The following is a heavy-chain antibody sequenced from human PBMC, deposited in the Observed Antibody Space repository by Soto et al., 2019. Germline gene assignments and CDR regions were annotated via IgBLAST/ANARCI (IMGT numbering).Heavy chain of an antibody. CDR1: GGSFSGYY. Sequence: SETLSLTCAVYGGSFSGYYWSWIRQPPGKGLEWIGEINHSGSTNYNPSLKSRVTISVDTSKNQFSLKLSSVTAADTAVYYCARRQRVVVAAPINWFDPWGQGTLVIVSS. J-gene: IGHJ5*02. CDR3: ARRQRVVVAAPINWFDP. D-gene: IGHD2-15*01. CDR2: INHSGST. V-gene: IGHV4-34*01.